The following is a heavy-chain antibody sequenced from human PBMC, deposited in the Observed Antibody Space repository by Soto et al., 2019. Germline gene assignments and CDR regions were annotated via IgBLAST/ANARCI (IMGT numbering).Heavy chain of an antibody. Sequence: HPGGSLRLSCAASGFTVSSNYMSWVRQAPGKGLEWVSVIYSGGSTYYADSVKGRFTISRDNSKNTLYLQMNSLRAEDTAVYYCARERGITIFGVVREEYGMDVWGQGTTVTVSS. J-gene: IGHJ6*02. CDR2: IYSGGST. CDR3: ARERGITIFGVVREEYGMDV. D-gene: IGHD3-3*01. V-gene: IGHV3-53*01. CDR1: GFTVSSNY.